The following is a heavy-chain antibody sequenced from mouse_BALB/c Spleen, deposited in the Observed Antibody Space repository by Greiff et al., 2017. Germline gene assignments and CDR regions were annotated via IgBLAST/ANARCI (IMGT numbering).Heavy chain of an antibody. V-gene: IGHV7-3*02. CDR1: GFTFTDYY. Sequence: EVQVVESGGGLVQPGGSLRLSCATSGFTFTDYYMSWVRQPPGKALEWLGFIRNKANGYTTEYSASVKGRFTISRDNSQSILYLQMNTLRAEDSATYYCARDGSFAYWGQGTLVTVSA. CDR2: IRNKANGYTT. J-gene: IGHJ3*01. CDR3: ARDGSFAY.